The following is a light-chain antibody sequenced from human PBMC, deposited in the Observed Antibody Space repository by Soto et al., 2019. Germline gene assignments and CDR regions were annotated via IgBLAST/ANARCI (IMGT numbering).Light chain of an antibody. CDR3: QPYDSGLSGSEV. V-gene: IGLV1-40*01. CDR2: GNG. CDR1: SSNIGAGHD. Sequence: QSVLTQPPSVSGAPGQRVTISCTGSSSNIGAGHDVHWYQQLPGTAPKLLIYGNGNRPSGVPDRFSGSKSGTSASLAITGLQAEDEADYYCQPYDSGLSGSEVFGTGTKLTVL. J-gene: IGLJ1*01.